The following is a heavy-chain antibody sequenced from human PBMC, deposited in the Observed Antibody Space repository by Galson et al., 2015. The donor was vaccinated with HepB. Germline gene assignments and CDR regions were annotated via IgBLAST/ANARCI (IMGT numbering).Heavy chain of an antibody. CDR2: ISAYNGNT. Sequence: QSGAEVKKPGESLKISCKASGYTFTSYGISWVRQAPGQGLEWMGWISAYNGNTNYAQKLQGRVTMTTDTSTSTAYMELRSLRSDDTAVHYCARDGPFVDAILLWFGELLDPWGQGTLVTVSS. V-gene: IGHV1-18*01. CDR3: ARDGPFVDAILLWFGELLDP. D-gene: IGHD3-10*01. J-gene: IGHJ5*02. CDR1: GYTFTSYG.